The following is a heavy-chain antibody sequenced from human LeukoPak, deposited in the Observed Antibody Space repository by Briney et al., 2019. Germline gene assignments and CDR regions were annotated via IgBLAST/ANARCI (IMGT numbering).Heavy chain of an antibody. CDR3: ARVSVDTAFDY. CDR2: ISYDGGNK. V-gene: IGHV3-30-3*01. J-gene: IGHJ4*02. CDR1: GFTFSSYA. Sequence: GGSLRLSCAASGFTFSSYAMHWVRQAPGKGLEWVAVISYDGGNKYYADSVKGRFTISRDNSKNTLYLQMNSLRAEDTAVYYCARVSVDTAFDYWGQGTLVTVSS. D-gene: IGHD5-18*01.